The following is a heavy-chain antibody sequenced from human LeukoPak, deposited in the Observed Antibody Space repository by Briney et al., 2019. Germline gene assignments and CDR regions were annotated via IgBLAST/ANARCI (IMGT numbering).Heavy chain of an antibody. CDR1: GGSISSYY. Sequence: SETLSLTCTVSGGSISSYYWSWIRQPAGKGLEWIGRIYTSGSTNYNPSLKSRVTMSVDTSKNQFSLKLSSVTAADTAVYYCARVTPDEQLVLIFDYWGQGTLVTVSS. CDR2: IYTSGST. D-gene: IGHD6-13*01. CDR3: ARVTPDEQLVLIFDY. J-gene: IGHJ4*02. V-gene: IGHV4-4*07.